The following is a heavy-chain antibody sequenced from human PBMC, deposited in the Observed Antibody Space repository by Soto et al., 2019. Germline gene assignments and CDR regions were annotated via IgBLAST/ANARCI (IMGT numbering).Heavy chain of an antibody. CDR3: AREMRYSGSYYPLYNWFDP. Sequence: GASVKVSCKASGGTFSSYAISWVRQAPGQGLEWMGGIIPIFGTANYAQKFQGRVTITADESTSTAYMELSSLRSEDTAVYYCAREMRYSGSYYPLYNWFDPWGQGTLVTV. D-gene: IGHD1-26*01. CDR1: GGTFSSYA. V-gene: IGHV1-69*13. J-gene: IGHJ5*02. CDR2: IIPIFGTA.